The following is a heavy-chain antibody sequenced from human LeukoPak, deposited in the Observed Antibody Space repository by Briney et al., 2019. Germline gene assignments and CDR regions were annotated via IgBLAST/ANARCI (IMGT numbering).Heavy chain of an antibody. CDR3: ARGVRIAGPFDY. CDR2: IIPIFGTA. Sequence: SVKVSCKASGGTFSSNAISWVRQAPGQGLEWMGGIIPIFGTANYAQKFQGRVTITADKSTSTAYMELSSLRSEDTAVYYCARGVRIAGPFDYWGQGTLVTVSS. CDR1: GGTFSSNA. J-gene: IGHJ4*02. D-gene: IGHD6-13*01. V-gene: IGHV1-69*06.